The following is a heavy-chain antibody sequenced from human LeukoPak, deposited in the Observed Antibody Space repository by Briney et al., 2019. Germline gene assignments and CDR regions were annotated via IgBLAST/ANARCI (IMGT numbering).Heavy chain of an antibody. CDR3: ARDLADCSSTSCYFSDLDY. V-gene: IGHV3-33*01. Sequence: GGSLRLSFAASGFTFSSYGMHWVRPAPGQGLGWVAVIWYDGSNKYYADSVKGRFTISRDNSKNTLYLQMNSLRAEDTAVYYCARDLADCSSTSCYFSDLDYWGQGTLVTVSS. J-gene: IGHJ4*02. CDR2: IWYDGSNK. D-gene: IGHD2-2*01. CDR1: GFTFSSYG.